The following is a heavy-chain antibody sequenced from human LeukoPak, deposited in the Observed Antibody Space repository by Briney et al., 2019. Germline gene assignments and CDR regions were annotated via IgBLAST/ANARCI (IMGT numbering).Heavy chain of an antibody. CDR1: GFIVSSNY. CDR2: IYSGGST. J-gene: IGHJ4*02. D-gene: IGHD1-26*01. Sequence: GGSLRLSCAASGFIVSSNYMNWVRQAPGKGLEWVSVIYSGGSTYYADSVKGRFTISRDNSKNTLYLQMNSLRAEDTAVYYCARSWDARLNFDYWGQGTLDTVSS. CDR3: ARSWDARLNFDY. V-gene: IGHV3-66*02.